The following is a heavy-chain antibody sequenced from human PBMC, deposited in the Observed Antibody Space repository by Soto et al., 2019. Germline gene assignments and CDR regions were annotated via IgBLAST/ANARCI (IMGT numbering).Heavy chain of an antibody. Sequence: PGGSLRLSCAASGFTFDDYAMHWVRQRPGRGLEWVSGITWNSDEIGYPDSVKGRFSISRDNAKKYLYLQMNSLRAEDTAVYYCAKDSPSRIWLLAFDYWGQGTLVTVSS. CDR1: GFTFDDYA. V-gene: IGHV3-9*01. CDR3: AKDSPSRIWLLAFDY. D-gene: IGHD5-18*01. CDR2: ITWNSDEI. J-gene: IGHJ4*02.